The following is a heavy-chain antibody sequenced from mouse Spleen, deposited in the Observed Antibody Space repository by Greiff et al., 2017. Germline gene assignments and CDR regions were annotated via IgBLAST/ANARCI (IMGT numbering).Heavy chain of an antibody. V-gene: IGHV1-50*01. CDR1: GYTFTSYW. D-gene: IGHD3-3*01. J-gene: IGHJ2*01. CDR3: ARGGTSRDFDY. Sequence: QVQLQQPGAELVKPGASVKLSCKASGYTFTSYWMQWVKQRPGQGLEWIGEIDPSDSYTNYNQKFKGKATLTVDTSSSTAYMQLSSLTSEDSVVYYCARGGTSRDFDYWGQGTTLTVSS. CDR2: IDPSDSYT.